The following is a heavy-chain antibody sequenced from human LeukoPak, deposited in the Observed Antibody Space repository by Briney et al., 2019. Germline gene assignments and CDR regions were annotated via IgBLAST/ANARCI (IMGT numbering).Heavy chain of an antibody. CDR3: AKLAHIVVVPAAIRFDY. CDR2: ISGSGGST. CDR1: GFTFSSYA. J-gene: IGHJ4*02. Sequence: GGSLRLSCAASGFTFSSYAMSWVRQAPGKGLEWVSAISGSGGSTYYADSVKGRFTISRDNSENTLYQQMNSLRAEDTAVYYCAKLAHIVVVPAAIRFDYWGQGTLVTVSS. V-gene: IGHV3-23*01. D-gene: IGHD2-2*01.